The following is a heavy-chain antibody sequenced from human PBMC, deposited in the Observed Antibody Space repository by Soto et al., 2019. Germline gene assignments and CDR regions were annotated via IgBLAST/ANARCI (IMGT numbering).Heavy chain of an antibody. CDR1: GYTFTSYG. V-gene: IGHV1-18*01. CDR3: ARVGTYSGSYYWFDP. Sequence: ASVKVSCKASGYTFTSYGISWVRQAPGQGLEWMGWISAYNGNTNYAQKLQGRVTMTTDTSTSTAYMELRSLRSDDTAVYYCARVGTYSGSYYWFDPWGKGTLVTVSS. D-gene: IGHD1-26*01. CDR2: ISAYNGNT. J-gene: IGHJ5*02.